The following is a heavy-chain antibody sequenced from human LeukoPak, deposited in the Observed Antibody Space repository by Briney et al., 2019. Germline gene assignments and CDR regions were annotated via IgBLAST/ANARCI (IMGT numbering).Heavy chain of an antibody. CDR1: GFTFSSYW. D-gene: IGHD3-10*01. V-gene: IGHV3-23*01. CDR3: AKGSMVRGVIIIYYYYGMDV. Sequence: PGGSLRLSCAASGFTFSSYWMSWVRQAPGKGLEWVSAISGSGGSTYYADSVKGRFTISRDNSKNTLYLQMNSLRAEDTAVYYCAKGSMVRGVIIIYYYYGMDVWGQGTTVTVSS. J-gene: IGHJ6*02. CDR2: ISGSGGST.